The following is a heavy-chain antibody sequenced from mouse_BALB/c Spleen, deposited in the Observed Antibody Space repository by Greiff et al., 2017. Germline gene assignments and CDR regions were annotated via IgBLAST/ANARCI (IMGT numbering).Heavy chain of an antibody. CDR2: ISSGGST. Sequence: EVKVEESGGGLVKPGGSLKLSCAASGFTFSSYAMSWVRQTPEKRLEWVASISSGGSTYYPDSVKGRFTISRDNARNILYLQMSSLRSEDTAMYYCARGITTAPYYAMDYWGQGTSVTVSS. J-gene: IGHJ4*01. D-gene: IGHD1-2*01. CDR1: GFTFSSYA. CDR3: ARGITTAPYYAMDY. V-gene: IGHV5-6-5*01.